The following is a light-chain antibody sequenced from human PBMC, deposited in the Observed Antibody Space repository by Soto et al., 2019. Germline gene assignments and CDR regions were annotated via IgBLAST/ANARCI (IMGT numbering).Light chain of an antibody. CDR2: GAS. CDR1: QSVSSSY. V-gene: IGKV3-20*01. CDR3: QQYGNSPQT. Sequence: EIVLTQSAGTLSLSPGERATLSCRASQSVSSSYLAWYQQKPGQAPRLLIYGASSRATGIPDRFSGSGSGTDFTLTISRLEPEDFAVYYCQQYGNSPQTFGQGTKVDIK. J-gene: IGKJ1*01.